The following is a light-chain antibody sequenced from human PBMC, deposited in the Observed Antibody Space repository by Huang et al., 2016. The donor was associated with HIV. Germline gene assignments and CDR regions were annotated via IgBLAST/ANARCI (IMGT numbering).Light chain of an antibody. Sequence: EIVLTQSPATLSLSPGERATLSCRASQSVSSYLAWYQQKPGQAPRLLSYDASSRATGIPAMFSGSGSGTDFTLTISSLEPEDFAVYYCQQRSNWPRTFGQGTKVEIK. V-gene: IGKV3-11*01. CDR1: QSVSSY. CDR2: DAS. CDR3: QQRSNWPRT. J-gene: IGKJ1*01.